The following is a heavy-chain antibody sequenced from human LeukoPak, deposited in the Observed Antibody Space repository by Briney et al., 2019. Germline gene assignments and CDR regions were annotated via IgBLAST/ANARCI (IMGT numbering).Heavy chain of an antibody. D-gene: IGHD2-2*01. CDR2: ISGSGGST. CDR3: AKGELGYCSSASCYLVY. V-gene: IGHV3-23*01. Sequence: PGGSLRLSCAASGFTFSSYAMSWVRQAPGKGLEWVSAISGSGGSTYYADYVKGRFTISRDNAKNTVYLQMNSLRVEDTAIYYCAKGELGYCSSASCYLVYWGQGTLVTVSS. J-gene: IGHJ4*02. CDR1: GFTFSSYA.